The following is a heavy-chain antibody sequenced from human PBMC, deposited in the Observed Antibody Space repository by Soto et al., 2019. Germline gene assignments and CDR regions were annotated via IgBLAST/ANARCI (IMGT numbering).Heavy chain of an antibody. J-gene: IGHJ3*02. CDR2: ISGDGDGT. CDR1: GFTFSGYA. Sequence: EVQLLESGGGLVQPGGSLRLSCAASGFTFSGYAIIWVRQAPGKGLEWVSTISGDGDGTYYADSVKGRFTISRDNSRDRVYLQSSSLRPKDTVVYYCARKESGSMTTYCSGGGCDYAFDIWGQGTMVTVSS. D-gene: IGHD2-15*01. V-gene: IGHV3-23*01. CDR3: ARKESGSMTTYCSGGGCDYAFDI.